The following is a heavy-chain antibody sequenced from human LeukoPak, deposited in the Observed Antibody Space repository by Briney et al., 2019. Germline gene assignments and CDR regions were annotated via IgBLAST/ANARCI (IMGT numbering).Heavy chain of an antibody. Sequence: PGGSLRLSCAASGFTFSNYGIYWVRQAPGNGLEWVAFIRFDGSNKYCADSVKGRFTISRDNSKNTLYLQMNSLRTEDTAVYYCARDVSGYFFDYWGQCTLVTVSS. D-gene: IGHD3-22*01. CDR3: ARDVSGYFFDY. V-gene: IGHV3-30*02. J-gene: IGHJ4*02. CDR1: GFTFSNYG. CDR2: IRFDGSNK.